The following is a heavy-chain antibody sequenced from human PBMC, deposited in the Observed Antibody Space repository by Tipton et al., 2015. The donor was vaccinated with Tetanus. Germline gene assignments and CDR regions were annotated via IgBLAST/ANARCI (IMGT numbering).Heavy chain of an antibody. J-gene: IGHJ2*01. V-gene: IGHV3-48*01. CDR1: RLTLGAYL. D-gene: IGHD3-10*01. CDR2: ISSGGRTI. CDR3: HYYGSGSARSFDL. Sequence: SLRLSCEASRLTLGAYLMNWARQAPGKGLEWIADISSGGRTIYYADSVKGRFTITRDNAKNSLFLQMSSLRVEDTGVYYCHYYGSGSARSFDLWGRGTPVTVSS.